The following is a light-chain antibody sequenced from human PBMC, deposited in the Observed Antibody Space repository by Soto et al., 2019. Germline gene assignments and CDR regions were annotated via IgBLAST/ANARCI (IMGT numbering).Light chain of an antibody. CDR1: SSNIGTNT. CDR2: SNN. J-gene: IGLJ1*01. V-gene: IGLV1-44*01. CDR3: AAWDDSLNGYV. Sequence: QSVLTQPPSASGTPGQRVTISCSGSSSNIGTNTVNWYQRLPGTAPKLLIYSNNQRPSGVPDRFSGSKSGTSGTSASLATSGLQSEDEADYYCAAWDDSLNGYVFGTGTKVTVL.